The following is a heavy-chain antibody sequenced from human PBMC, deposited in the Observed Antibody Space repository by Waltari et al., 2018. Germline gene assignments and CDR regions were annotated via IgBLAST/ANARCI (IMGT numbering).Heavy chain of an antibody. CDR2: IVPILGLT. Sequence: QVQLVQSGAEVKKPGSSVKVSCKASGGPFSSFTVTWVRQAPGQGLDWMGRIVPILGLTYYAQSFQGRVTISADESTSTVYMELRSLTFEDSAVYYCATSQSGTYYDAIVVWGQGTKVT. CDR1: GGPFSSFT. V-gene: IGHV1-69*02. J-gene: IGHJ3*01. CDR3: ATSQSGTYYDAIVV. D-gene: IGHD1-26*01.